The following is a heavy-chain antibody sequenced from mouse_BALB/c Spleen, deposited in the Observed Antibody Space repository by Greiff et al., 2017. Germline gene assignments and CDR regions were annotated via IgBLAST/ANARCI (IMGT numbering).Heavy chain of an antibody. Sequence: EVKLMESGGGLVQPGGSLKLSCAASGFTFSSYTMSWVRQTPGKRLEWVAYISNGGGSTYYPDTVKGRFTISRDNAKNTLYLQMSSLKSEDTAMYYCARHYYGSSYAMDYWGQGTSVTVSS. CDR2: ISNGGGST. J-gene: IGHJ4*01. D-gene: IGHD1-1*01. CDR3: ARHYYGSSYAMDY. CDR1: GFTFSSYT. V-gene: IGHV5-12-2*01.